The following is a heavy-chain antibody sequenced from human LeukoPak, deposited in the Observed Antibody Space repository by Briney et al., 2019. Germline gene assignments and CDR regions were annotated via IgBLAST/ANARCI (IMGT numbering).Heavy chain of an antibody. CDR1: GYTFTGYY. Sequence: GASVKVSCKASGYTFTGYYMHWVRQAPGQGLEWMGRINPNSGGTNYAQKFQGRVTMTRDTSISTAYMELSRLRSDDTAVYYCARASFRRPATAIQYYYYGMDVWGQGTTVTVSS. J-gene: IGHJ6*02. CDR3: ARASFRRPATAIQYYYYGMDV. CDR2: INPNSGGT. V-gene: IGHV1-2*06. D-gene: IGHD2-2*02.